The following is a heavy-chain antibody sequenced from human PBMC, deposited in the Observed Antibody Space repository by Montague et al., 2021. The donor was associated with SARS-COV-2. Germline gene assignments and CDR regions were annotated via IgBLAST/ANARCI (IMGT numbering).Heavy chain of an antibody. D-gene: IGHD4-11*01. V-gene: IGHV3-11*05. Sequence: SLRLSCAASGFTFSDKYMNWVRQAPGKGLEWVSYTSSNSRYTDYADSVKGRFTISRDNAKNSLYLQMNSLRAEDTAVYFCARGGLQGTFDYWGQGTLVTVSS. J-gene: IGHJ4*02. CDR3: ARGGLQGTFDY. CDR2: TSSNSRYT. CDR1: GFTFSDKY.